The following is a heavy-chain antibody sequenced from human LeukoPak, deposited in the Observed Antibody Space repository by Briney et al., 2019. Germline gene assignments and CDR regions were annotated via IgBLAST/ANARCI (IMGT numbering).Heavy chain of an antibody. CDR1: GGSISSYY. CDR3: ARDPHPRYDDYVI. Sequence: SETLSLTCTVSGGSISSYYWSWIRQPPGKGLEWIGYIYYSGSTNYNPSLKSRVTISVDTSKNQFSLKLSSVTAADTAVYYCARDPHPRYDDYVIWGQGTLVTVSS. J-gene: IGHJ4*02. D-gene: IGHD3-16*01. CDR2: IYYSGST. V-gene: IGHV4-59*01.